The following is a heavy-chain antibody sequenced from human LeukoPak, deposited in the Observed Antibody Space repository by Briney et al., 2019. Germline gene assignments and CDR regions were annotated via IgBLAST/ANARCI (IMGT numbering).Heavy chain of an antibody. D-gene: IGHD4-17*01. Sequence: KSSETLSLTCAVSGGSFSGYYWSWIRQPPGKGLEWIGEVNHSENTNYNPSLKSRVTISVDTSKNQFSLKLSSVTAADTAVYYCVRYGDYNGFDYWGQGTLVTVSS. CDR2: VNHSENT. V-gene: IGHV4-34*01. CDR3: VRYGDYNGFDY. CDR1: GGSFSGYY. J-gene: IGHJ4*02.